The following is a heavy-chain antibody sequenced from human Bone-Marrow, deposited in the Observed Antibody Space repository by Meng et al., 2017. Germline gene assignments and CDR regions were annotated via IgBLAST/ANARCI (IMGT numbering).Heavy chain of an antibody. CDR3: AREFWVATTSPSFDY. V-gene: IGHV3-7*01. D-gene: IGHD5-12*01. J-gene: IGHJ4*02. CDR2: IKQDGSEK. Sequence: GGSLRLSCAASGFTFSSYSMNWVRQAPGKGLEWVDNIKQDGSEKYYVDSVKGRFPISRDNAKNSLYLQMNSLRAEDAAVYYCAREFWVATTSPSFDYWGQGTLVTVSS. CDR1: GFTFSSYS.